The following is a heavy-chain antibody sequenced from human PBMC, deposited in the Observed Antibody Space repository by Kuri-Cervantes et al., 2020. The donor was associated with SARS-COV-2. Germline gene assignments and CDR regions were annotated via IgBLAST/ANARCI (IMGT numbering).Heavy chain of an antibody. J-gene: IGHJ6*03. CDR2: IYYSGST. V-gene: IGHV4-39*07. CDR1: GGSISSSSYY. D-gene: IGHD3-10*01. Sequence: ESLKISCTVSGGSISSSSYYWGWIRQPPGKGLEWIGSIYYSGSTYYNPSLKSRVTISVDTSKNQFSLKLSSVTAADTAVYYCASGGVYYYYYYMDVWGKGTTVTVSS. CDR3: ASGGVYYYYYYMDV.